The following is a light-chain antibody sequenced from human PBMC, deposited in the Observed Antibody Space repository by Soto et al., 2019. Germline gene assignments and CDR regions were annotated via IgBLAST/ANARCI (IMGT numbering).Light chain of an antibody. CDR3: QQRSNWPPYT. V-gene: IGKV3-11*01. CDR2: DAS. J-gene: IGKJ2*01. Sequence: EIVLTQSPATLSLSPGERATLSCRASQSVSSYLAWYQQKPGQAPRLLIYDASNRATGIPARFSGSGSGTAFTLTISSLAPEDFAVYSCQQRSNWPPYTFGHGTKLEIK. CDR1: QSVSSY.